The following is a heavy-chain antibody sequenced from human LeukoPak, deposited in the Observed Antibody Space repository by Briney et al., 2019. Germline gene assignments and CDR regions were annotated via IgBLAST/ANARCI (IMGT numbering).Heavy chain of an antibody. D-gene: IGHD1-26*01. CDR1: GYSFTNYW. V-gene: IGHV5-51*01. Sequence: GESLKISCKGSGYSFTNYWIGWVRQMPGKGLEWMGIIYPGESDIRYSPSFQGQVTISADKPISTAYLQWSSLKASDTAMYYCARLLGSYFGDYWGQGTLVTVSS. CDR2: IYPGESDI. J-gene: IGHJ4*02. CDR3: ARLLGSYFGDY.